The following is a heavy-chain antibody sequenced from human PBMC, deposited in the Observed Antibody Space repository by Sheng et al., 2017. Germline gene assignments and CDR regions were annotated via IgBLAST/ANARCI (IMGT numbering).Heavy chain of an antibody. CDR1: GFTFSTYA. D-gene: IGHD6-13*01. CDR2: LSGSDTIT. CDR3: AKGPGITAAYSSSGDY. J-gene: IGHJ4*02. Sequence: EVQLLESGGGLVQPGGSLRLSCAASGFTFSTYAMSWVRQAPGKGLEWVSTLSGSDTITYYADSVKGRFTISRDNSKNTLYLQMNSLRAEDTAVYYCAKGPGITAAYSSSGDYWGQGTLVTVSS. V-gene: IGHV3-23*01.